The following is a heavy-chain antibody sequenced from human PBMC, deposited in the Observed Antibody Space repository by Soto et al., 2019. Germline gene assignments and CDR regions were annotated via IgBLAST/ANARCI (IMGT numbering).Heavy chain of an antibody. CDR1: GYTFTGYY. V-gene: IGHV1-2*02. J-gene: IGHJ5*02. D-gene: IGHD1-26*01. CDR2: INPNSGGT. Sequence: ASVKVSCKASGYTFTGYYMHWVRQAPGQGLEWMGWINPNSGGTDYAQKFQGRVTMTRDTSISTAYMELSRLRSDDTAVYYCAGGVLSGSYYDWFDPWGQGTPVTVSS. CDR3: AGGVLSGSYYDWFDP.